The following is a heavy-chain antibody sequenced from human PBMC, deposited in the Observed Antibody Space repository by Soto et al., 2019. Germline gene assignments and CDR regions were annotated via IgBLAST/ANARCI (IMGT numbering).Heavy chain of an antibody. V-gene: IGHV4-61*01. CDR2: IYYSGST. Sequence: QVQLQESGPGLVKPSETLSLTCTVSGGSVSSGSYYWSWIRQPPGKGLEWIGYIYYSGSTNYNPSLKSRVTISEDTSKNQFSMKLSSVTAADTAVYYCAREYYYDSSGYSNWFDPWGQGTLVTVSS. CDR1: GGSVSSGSYY. J-gene: IGHJ5*02. CDR3: AREYYYDSSGYSNWFDP. D-gene: IGHD3-22*01.